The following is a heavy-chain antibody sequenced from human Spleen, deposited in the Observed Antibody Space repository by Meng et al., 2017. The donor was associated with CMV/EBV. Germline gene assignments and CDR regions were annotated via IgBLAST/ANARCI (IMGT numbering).Heavy chain of an antibody. CDR2: VTHSGST. CDR1: GFSLSTSGMR. J-gene: IGHJ4*02. Sequence: SGPTLVKPTQTLTLTCTFSGFSLSTSGMRVSWIRQPPGKGLEWIGEVTHSGSTTYNPSLKSRVTISVDTSKNQFSLKLRSVTAADTAVYYCARGTPYCTKGACYDQFDYWGQGNLVTVSS. V-gene: IGHV4-4*02. D-gene: IGHD2-8*01. CDR3: ARGTPYCTKGACYDQFDY.